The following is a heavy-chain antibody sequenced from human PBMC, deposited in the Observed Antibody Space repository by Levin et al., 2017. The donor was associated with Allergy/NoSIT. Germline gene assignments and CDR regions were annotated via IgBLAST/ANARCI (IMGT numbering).Heavy chain of an antibody. CDR2: IWYDGSNK. D-gene: IGHD6-19*01. CDR3: ARGPYLAVAGTIHWYFDL. CDR1: GFTFSSYG. Sequence: GESLKISCAASGFTFSSYGMHWVRQAPGKGLEWVAVIWYDGSNKYYADSVKGRFTISRDNSKNTLYLQMNSLRAEDTAVYYCARGPYLAVAGTIHWYFDLWGRGTLVTVSS. V-gene: IGHV3-33*01. J-gene: IGHJ2*01.